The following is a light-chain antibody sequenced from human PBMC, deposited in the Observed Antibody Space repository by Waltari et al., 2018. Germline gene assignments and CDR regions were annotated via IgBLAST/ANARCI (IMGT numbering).Light chain of an antibody. CDR2: DVN. CDR3: NSFTDTASWV. J-gene: IGLJ3*02. V-gene: IGLV2-14*03. Sequence: QSALTQPASVSGSPGESITISCTGTSSDVGGHNHFSWYQHHPGKAPKLIIHDVNKRPSGVSNRFSGSKSDTTASLTISGLQAEDEADYYCNSFTDTASWVFGGGTKLTVL. CDR1: SSDVGGHNH.